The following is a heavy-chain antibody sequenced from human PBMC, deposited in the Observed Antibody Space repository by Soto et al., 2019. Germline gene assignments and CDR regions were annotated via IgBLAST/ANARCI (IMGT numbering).Heavy chain of an antibody. CDR2: ITGSGGST. D-gene: IGHD4-17*01. V-gene: IGHV3-23*01. J-gene: IGHJ4*02. Sequence: EVQLLESGGGLVQPGGSLRLSCAASGFTFSTYAMIWVRQAPGKGLEWVSVITGSGGSTYYADSVKGRFTISRDTSKNKLFVQMNSLRAGDTAVYYCAKDRYGDYGGIDYWGQGTMVPVSS. CDR1: GFTFSTYA. CDR3: AKDRYGDYGGIDY.